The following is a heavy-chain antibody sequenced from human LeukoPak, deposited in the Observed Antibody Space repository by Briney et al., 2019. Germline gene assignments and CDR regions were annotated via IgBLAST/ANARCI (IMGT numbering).Heavy chain of an antibody. J-gene: IGHJ5*02. V-gene: IGHV4-4*07. CDR2: IYTSGST. D-gene: IGHD3-10*01. Sequence: PSETLSLTCTVSGGSISSYYWSWIRQPAGKGLEWIGRIYTSGSTNYNPSLKSRVTMSVDTSKNQFSLKLSSVTAADTAVYYCARVNHYYGSGPGWFDPWGQGTLVTASS. CDR1: GGSISSYY. CDR3: ARVNHYYGSGPGWFDP.